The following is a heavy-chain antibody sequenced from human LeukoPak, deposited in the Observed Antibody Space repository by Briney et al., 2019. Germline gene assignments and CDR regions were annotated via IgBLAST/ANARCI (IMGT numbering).Heavy chain of an antibody. J-gene: IGHJ5*02. CDR2: INPNSGGT. V-gene: IGHV1-2*02. CDR3: ARDAMGKYYDILTGYYET. Sequence: ASVKVSCKASGYTFTGYYMHWVRQAPGQGLEWMGWINPNSGGTNYAQKLQGRVTMTTDTSTSTAYMELRSLRSDDTAVYYCARDAMGKYYDILTGYYETWGQGTLVTVSS. D-gene: IGHD3-9*01. CDR1: GYTFTGYY.